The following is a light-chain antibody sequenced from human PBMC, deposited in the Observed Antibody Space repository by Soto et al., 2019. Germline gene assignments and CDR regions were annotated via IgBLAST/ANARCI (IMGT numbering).Light chain of an antibody. CDR2: RVS. J-gene: IGKJ1*01. V-gene: IGKV2-24*01. CDR1: QSLVYSDGHTY. CDR3: IQCSHFPRT. Sequence: DVVMTQTPLSSPVALGQPASISCRSSQSLVYSDGHTYLSWLQLSPGQPPRLLIYRVSNRFSGVPDRFSGSGAGTDFTLKISRVEAEDVGIYYCIQCSHFPRTFGQGTKVEIK.